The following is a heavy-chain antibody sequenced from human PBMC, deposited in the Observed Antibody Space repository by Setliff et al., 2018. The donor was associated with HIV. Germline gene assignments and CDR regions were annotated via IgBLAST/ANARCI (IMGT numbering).Heavy chain of an antibody. J-gene: IGHJ4*02. V-gene: IGHV3-21*01. CDR2: ISGSGGVK. D-gene: IGHD3-10*02. Sequence: PGGSLRLSCAGSGFTFSLYSMNWVRQAPGKGLEWVSFISGSGGVKYYSDSMKGRFTISRDNAKKSLYLQMNSLRAEDTAVYYCAREISFDLVPDSYVNSGFEYFDYWGQGALVTVSS. CDR3: AREISFDLVPDSYVNSGFEYFDY. CDR1: GFTFSLYS.